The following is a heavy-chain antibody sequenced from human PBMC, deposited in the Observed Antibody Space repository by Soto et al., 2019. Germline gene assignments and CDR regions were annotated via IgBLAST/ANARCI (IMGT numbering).Heavy chain of an antibody. J-gene: IGHJ4*02. Sequence: AGGSLRLSCAASGFTFSSYAMSWVRQAPGKGLEWVSAISGSGGSTYYADSVKGRFTISRDNSKNTLYLQMNSLRAEDTAVYYCAKDGIAAAGPPYYFDYWGQGTLVTVSS. D-gene: IGHD6-13*01. V-gene: IGHV3-23*01. CDR3: AKDGIAAAGPPYYFDY. CDR1: GFTFSSYA. CDR2: ISGSGGST.